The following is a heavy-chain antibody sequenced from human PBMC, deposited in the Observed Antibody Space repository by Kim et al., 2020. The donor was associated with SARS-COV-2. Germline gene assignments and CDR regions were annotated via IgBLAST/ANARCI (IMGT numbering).Heavy chain of an antibody. CDR2: VYFSGGT. V-gene: IGHV4-39*01. J-gene: IGHJ3*02. CDR1: GASITSTNFY. D-gene: IGHD1-1*01. Sequence: SETLSLTCTVSGASITSTNFYGGWIRQPPGKGLEWIGDVYFSGGTYYNPSLTGRVTISVDTSKNQVSLKLNSVTAADSALYYCARRRERGSFSAGAFDIWGQGTMVTVSS. CDR3: ARRRERGSFSAGAFDI.